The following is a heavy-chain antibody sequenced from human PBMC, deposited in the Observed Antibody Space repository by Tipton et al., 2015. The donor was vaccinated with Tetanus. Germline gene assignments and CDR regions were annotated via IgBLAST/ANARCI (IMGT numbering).Heavy chain of an antibody. V-gene: IGHV5-51*01. D-gene: IGHD2-8*01. CDR3: ARADCTDGVCNFDF. CDR2: IYPGDSDT. J-gene: IGHJ4*02. Sequence: QLVQSGGEVKKPGESLKISCKGSGYIFNNYWIGWVRQKPGKGLEWMGIIYPGDSDTRYSTSFQGQVTISVDKSINTAYLQWSSLKASDTSMFYCARADCTDGVCNFDFWGQGARVTVAS. CDR1: GYIFNNYW.